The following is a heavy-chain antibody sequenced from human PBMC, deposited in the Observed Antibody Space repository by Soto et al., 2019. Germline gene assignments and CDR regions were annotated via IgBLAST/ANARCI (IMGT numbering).Heavy chain of an antibody. J-gene: IGHJ6*02. Sequence: SETLSLTCTVSGGSISSSSYYWGWIRQPPGKGLEWIGSIYYSESTYYNPSLKNRVTISVDTSKNQFSLKLSSVTAADMVVYYCARWGGKTGEGDYYYYYGMDVWGQGTTVTVSS. D-gene: IGHD1-1*01. CDR1: GGSISSSSYY. CDR3: ARWGGKTGEGDYYYYYGMDV. CDR2: IYYSEST. V-gene: IGHV4-39*01.